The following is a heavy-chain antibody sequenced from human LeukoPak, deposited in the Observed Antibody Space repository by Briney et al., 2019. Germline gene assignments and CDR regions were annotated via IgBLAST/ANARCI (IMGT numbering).Heavy chain of an antibody. CDR1: GSTFTNYN. CDR2: ISVSSSTI. CDR3: ARVSSSSRAIYYYYMDV. J-gene: IGHJ6*03. Sequence: QPGGSLRLSCTASGSTFTNYNINWVRKAPGKGLEWVSYISVSSSTIYYADSVKGRFTISRDNAMNSVFLQMSSLSGEDTGIYYCARVSSSSRAIYYYYMDVWGKGTTVTVSS. D-gene: IGHD6-13*01. V-gene: IGHV3-48*04.